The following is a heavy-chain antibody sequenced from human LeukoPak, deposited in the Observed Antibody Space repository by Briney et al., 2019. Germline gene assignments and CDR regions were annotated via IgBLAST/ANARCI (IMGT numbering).Heavy chain of an antibody. D-gene: IGHD1-26*01. J-gene: IGHJ4*02. Sequence: GGSLRLSCAASGFTFSNYAMHWVRQAPGKGLEWVSTIDGPTFRTHYTDSVMGRFTISRDNSKNTLYLQMNSLRAEDAAVYFCTTWVGAHFDFWGQGTLVTVSS. CDR2: IDGPTFRT. CDR3: TTWVGAHFDF. V-gene: IGHV3-23*01. CDR1: GFTFSNYA.